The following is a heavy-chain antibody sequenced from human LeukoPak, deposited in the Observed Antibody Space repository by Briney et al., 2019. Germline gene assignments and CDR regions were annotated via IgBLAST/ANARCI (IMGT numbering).Heavy chain of an antibody. V-gene: IGHV3-30*03. Sequence: GGSLRLSCAASGFTFSNYGIHWVRQAPGKGLEWVAVISNDGSNKYYVDSVKGRFTISRDNSENTLYLQMNSLRAEDTAVYYCARDTGDGSYDFWGQGTLVTVSS. J-gene: IGHJ4*02. D-gene: IGHD1-26*01. CDR2: ISNDGSNK. CDR3: ARDTGDGSYDF. CDR1: GFTFSNYG.